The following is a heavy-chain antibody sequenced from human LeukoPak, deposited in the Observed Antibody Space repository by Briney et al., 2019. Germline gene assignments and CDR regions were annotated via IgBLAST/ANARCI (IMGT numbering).Heavy chain of an antibody. CDR1: GASISSYY. V-gene: IGHV4-4*07. J-gene: IGHJ3*02. CDR3: AREGITGTTGDAFDI. CDR2: IYTSGST. D-gene: IGHD1-7*01. Sequence: SETLSLTCTVSGASISSYYWTWIRQPAGEGLEWIGRIYTSGSTNYNPSLKSRVTMSVDTSKNQFSLKLSSVTAADTAVYYCAREGITGTTGDAFDIWGQGTMVTVSS.